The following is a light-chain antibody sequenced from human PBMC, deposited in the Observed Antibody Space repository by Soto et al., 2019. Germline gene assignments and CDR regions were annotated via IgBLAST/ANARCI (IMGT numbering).Light chain of an antibody. Sequence: DIQMTQSPSSLSASIGDRLIITCRTSQGVSTFLNWYRQKAGEAPRLLIYTASSLQSGVPSRFSGSGSGTEFTLTINSLQPEDFGTYFCQQSYSSPFTFGPGTRVDVK. V-gene: IGKV1-39*01. CDR3: QQSYSSPFT. J-gene: IGKJ3*01. CDR2: TAS. CDR1: QGVSTF.